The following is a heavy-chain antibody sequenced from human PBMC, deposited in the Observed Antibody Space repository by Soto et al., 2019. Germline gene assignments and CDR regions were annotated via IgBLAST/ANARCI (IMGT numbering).Heavy chain of an antibody. D-gene: IGHD3-10*01. V-gene: IGHV3-33*01. CDR2: IWFDGFKK. Sequence: QVQLVESGGGGVQSGTSLRLSCAASGMKFSSYGMHWVRQAPGKGLEWVAVIWFDGFKKYYVDSVKGRFTISRDNSTNTLYQPMNSLRAEATGVYYCARELLYGTGSRNFHYYGMDVWGQGPTVTVSS. CDR1: GMKFSSYG. CDR3: ARELLYGTGSRNFHYYGMDV. J-gene: IGHJ6*02.